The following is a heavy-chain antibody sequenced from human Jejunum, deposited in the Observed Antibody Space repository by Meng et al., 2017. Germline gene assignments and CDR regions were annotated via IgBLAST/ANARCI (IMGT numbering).Heavy chain of an antibody. CDR1: GASLSGNF. V-gene: IGHV4-4*07. D-gene: IGHD3-10*01. Sequence: SCLGPLSPSETLSLTFTFSGASLSGNFWTWIRQPAGRGLDVLGRLYTNGTTNYNPSLKNRVSMSVDSSKNHVSLKLTSVTAADTAVYYCASTPDFGSGAFYTVYWFVRWGQGTLVTVSS. CDR2: LYTNGTT. CDR3: ASTPDFGSGAFYTVYWFVR. J-gene: IGHJ5*02.